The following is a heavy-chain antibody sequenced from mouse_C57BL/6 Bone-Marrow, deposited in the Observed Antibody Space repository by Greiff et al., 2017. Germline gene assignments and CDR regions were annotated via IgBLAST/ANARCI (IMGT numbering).Heavy chain of an antibody. D-gene: IGHD2-10*02. V-gene: IGHV1-50*01. Sequence: QVQLQQPGAELVKPGASVKLSCKASGYTFTSYWMQWVKQRPGQGLEWIGEIDPSDSYTNYNQKFKGKATLTVDTSSSTAYMQLSSLTSEDSAVYYGARWGYDAMDYWGQGTSVTVSS. CDR1: GYTFTSYW. CDR3: ARWGYDAMDY. J-gene: IGHJ4*01. CDR2: IDPSDSYT.